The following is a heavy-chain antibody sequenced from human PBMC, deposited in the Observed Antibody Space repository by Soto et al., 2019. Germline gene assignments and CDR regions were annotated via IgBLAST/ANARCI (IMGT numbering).Heavy chain of an antibody. J-gene: IGHJ6*03. CDR1: GFTFSSYG. Sequence: QVQLVESGGGVVQPGRSLRLSCAASGFTFSSYGMHWVRQAPGKGLEWVAVIWYDGSNKYYADSVKGRFTISRDNSKNTLYLQMNSLRAEDTAVYYCARDGAYDFWSGYYRDYYMDVWGKGTTVTVSS. D-gene: IGHD3-3*01. CDR3: ARDGAYDFWSGYYRDYYMDV. CDR2: IWYDGSNK. V-gene: IGHV3-33*01.